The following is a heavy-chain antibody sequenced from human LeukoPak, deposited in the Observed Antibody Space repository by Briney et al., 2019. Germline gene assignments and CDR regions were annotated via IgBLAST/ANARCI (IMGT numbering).Heavy chain of an antibody. V-gene: IGHV3-7*01. J-gene: IGHJ6*03. CDR3: ARARYGDALFYYYYMDV. Sequence: GGSLRLSCAASGFTLSSYWMSWARQAPGKGLEWVANIKQDGSEKYYVDSVKGRFTISRDNAKNSLYLQMNSLRAEDTAVYYCARARYGDALFYYYYMDVWGKGTTVTVSS. CDR2: IKQDGSEK. D-gene: IGHD4-17*01. CDR1: GFTLSSYW.